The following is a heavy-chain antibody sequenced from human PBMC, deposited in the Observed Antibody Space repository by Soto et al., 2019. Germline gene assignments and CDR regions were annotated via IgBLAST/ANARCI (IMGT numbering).Heavy chain of an antibody. CDR3: AKDTIFGVVSAFDI. V-gene: IGHV3-30*18. CDR2: ISYDGSNK. CDR1: GFTFSSYG. Sequence: GGSLRLSCAASGFTFSSYGMHWVRQAPGKGLEWVAVISYDGSNKYYADSVKGRFTISRDNSKNTLYLQMNSLRAEDTAVYYCAKDTIFGVVSAFDIWGQGTMVTVS. J-gene: IGHJ3*02. D-gene: IGHD3-3*01.